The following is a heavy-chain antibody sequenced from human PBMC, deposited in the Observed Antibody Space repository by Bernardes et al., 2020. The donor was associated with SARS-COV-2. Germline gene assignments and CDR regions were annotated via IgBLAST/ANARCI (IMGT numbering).Heavy chain of an antibody. CDR3: ARGPYGNTYLRD. CDR1: GASISSSNW. D-gene: IGHD3-16*01. Sequence: SETLYLTCAVSGASISSSNWWTCVRQPPGKGLEWIGEVYHSGGTNSNPSLRSRVTISVDKSNNQFSLKLTSVSGADTAIYFCARGPYGNTYLRDWGQGTLVTVSS. V-gene: IGHV4-4*02. CDR2: VYHSGGT. J-gene: IGHJ4*02.